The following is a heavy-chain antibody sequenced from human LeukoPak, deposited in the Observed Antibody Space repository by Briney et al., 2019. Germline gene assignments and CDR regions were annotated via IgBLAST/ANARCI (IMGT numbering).Heavy chain of an antibody. CDR1: VGSISNYY. D-gene: IGHD6-19*01. Sequence: SETLSLTCTVSVGSISNYYWSWVRQPPGKGLEWIGYIYYSGSGSTSYNPSLKSRVTISVDTSQNQLSLNLRSVTAADMAIYYCARYNGRSSGWYEGYWGQGTLVTVSS. J-gene: IGHJ4*02. V-gene: IGHV4-59*01. CDR2: IYYSGSGST. CDR3: ARYNGRSSGWYEGY.